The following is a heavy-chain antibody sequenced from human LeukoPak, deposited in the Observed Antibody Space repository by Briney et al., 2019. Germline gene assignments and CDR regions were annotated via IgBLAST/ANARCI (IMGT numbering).Heavy chain of an antibody. CDR1: GGSFNAYY. Sequence: SETLSLTCAVYGGSFNAYYWTWIRQTPGKGLEWIGEINHSGNTNYNPSLEGRVTISADASKNQSSLNLGSVTAADTAIYYCARGLRFIQGPGYYYMDVWGKGTTVTVSS. CDR3: ARGLRFIQGPGYYYMDV. J-gene: IGHJ6*03. V-gene: IGHV4-34*01. D-gene: IGHD3-16*02. CDR2: INHSGNT.